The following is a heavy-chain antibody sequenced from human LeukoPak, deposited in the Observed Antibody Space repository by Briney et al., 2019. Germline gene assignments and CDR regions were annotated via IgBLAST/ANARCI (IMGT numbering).Heavy chain of an antibody. CDR1: GGSISSYY. CDR2: IYYSGST. Sequence: SETLSLTCTVSGGSISSYYWSWIRQPPGKGLEWIGYIYYSGSTNYNPSLKSRVTISVDTSKNQFSLKLSSVTAADTAVYYCARDVLRGLYNWFDPWGQGTLVTVSS. J-gene: IGHJ5*02. CDR3: ARDVLRGLYNWFDP. V-gene: IGHV4-59*01. D-gene: IGHD2-8*02.